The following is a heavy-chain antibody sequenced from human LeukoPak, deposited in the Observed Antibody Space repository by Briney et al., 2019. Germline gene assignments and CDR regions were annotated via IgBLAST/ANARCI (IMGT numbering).Heavy chain of an antibody. CDR1: GFTFSNAW. V-gene: IGHV3-15*01. CDR3: TTDPHCYVSYFDY. D-gene: IGHD2-21*01. CDR2: IKSKTDGGTT. J-gene: IGHJ4*02. Sequence: GGSLRLSCAASGFTFSNAWMSWVRQAPGKGLAWVGRIKSKTDGGTTDYAAPVKGRFTISRDDSKNTLYLQMNSLKTEDTAVYYCTTDPHCYVSYFDYWGQGTLVTVSS.